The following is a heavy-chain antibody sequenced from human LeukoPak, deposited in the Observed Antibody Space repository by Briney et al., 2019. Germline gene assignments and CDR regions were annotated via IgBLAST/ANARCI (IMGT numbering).Heavy chain of an antibody. CDR1: GGSISNYY. J-gene: IGHJ4*02. Sequence: PSETLSLTCTVSGGSISNYYWSWIRQPAGKGLEWIGRIYTSGSTNYNPSLESRVTMSVDTSKNQFSLKLRSVTVADTAVYYCARGVVVVTAVHFDYWGQGTLVTVSS. CDR2: IYTSGST. D-gene: IGHD2-21*02. CDR3: ARGVVVVTAVHFDY. V-gene: IGHV4-4*07.